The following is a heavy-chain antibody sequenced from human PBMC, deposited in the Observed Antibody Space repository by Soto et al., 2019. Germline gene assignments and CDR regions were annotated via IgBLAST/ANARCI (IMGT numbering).Heavy chain of an antibody. CDR3: ARRNYYDTSRYTFDY. J-gene: IGHJ4*02. Sequence: EVQLVESGGGLIQPGGSLRLSCAASGFTVSSNYMTWVRQAPGKGLQWVSVIFSGGTIYYADSVTGRFTISRDTSTNPLYLQMHSLRAEDTAVYFCARRNYYDTSRYTFDYWGRGTLVTVSS. V-gene: IGHV3-53*01. CDR1: GFTVSSNY. D-gene: IGHD3-22*01. CDR2: IFSGGTI.